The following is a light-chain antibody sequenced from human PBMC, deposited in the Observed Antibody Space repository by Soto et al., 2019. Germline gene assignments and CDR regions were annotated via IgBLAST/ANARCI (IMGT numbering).Light chain of an antibody. V-gene: IGKV1-39*01. Sequence: DIQMTQSPSSLSASVGDRVTITCQASQDISNYLNWYQQKPGKAPKLPIYAASSLQSGVPSRFSGSGSGTDFTLTISSLQSEDFAVYYCQQYNNWSFGQGTRLEIK. CDR3: QQYNNWS. CDR1: QDISNY. CDR2: AAS. J-gene: IGKJ5*01.